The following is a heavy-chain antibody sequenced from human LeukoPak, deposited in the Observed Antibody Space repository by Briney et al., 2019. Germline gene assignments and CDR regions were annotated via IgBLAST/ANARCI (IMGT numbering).Heavy chain of an antibody. Sequence: GASVKVSCKASGGTFSSYAISWVRQAPGQGLEWMGRVIPILGIANYAQKFQGRVTITADKSTSTAYMELSSLRSEDTAVYYCARDHISTGSSWYYYYGMDVWGQGTTVTVSS. V-gene: IGHV1-69*04. CDR1: GGTFSSYA. J-gene: IGHJ6*02. CDR2: VIPILGIA. D-gene: IGHD6-13*01. CDR3: ARDHISTGSSWYYYYGMDV.